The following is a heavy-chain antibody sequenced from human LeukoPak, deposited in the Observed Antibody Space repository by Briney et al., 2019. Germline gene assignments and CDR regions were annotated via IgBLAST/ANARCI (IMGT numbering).Heavy chain of an antibody. Sequence: GGSLRLSCAASGFAFSSYEVSWVRQAPGKGLEWVSFISSGGGTREYADSVKGRFTISRDNAKNSLSLQMNALRAEDSAVHYCARDGLRDYGGNWFDPWGQGTLVTVSS. CDR2: ISSGGGTR. CDR3: ARDGLRDYGGNWFDP. CDR1: GFAFSSYE. J-gene: IGHJ5*02. V-gene: IGHV3-48*03. D-gene: IGHD4-17*01.